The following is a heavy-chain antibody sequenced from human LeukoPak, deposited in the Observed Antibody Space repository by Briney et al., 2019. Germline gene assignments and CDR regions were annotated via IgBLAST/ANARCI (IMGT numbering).Heavy chain of an antibody. CDR3: ARTGGALFGVAFDY. V-gene: IGHV3-21*01. Sequence: GGSLRLSCAASGFTFSSYSMNWVRQAPGKGLEWVSSISSSSTYIYYADSVKGRFTISRNNAKNSLYLQMNSLRAEDTAVYYCARTGGALFGVAFDYWGQGTLVTVSS. D-gene: IGHD3-3*01. J-gene: IGHJ4*02. CDR1: GFTFSSYS. CDR2: ISSSSTYI.